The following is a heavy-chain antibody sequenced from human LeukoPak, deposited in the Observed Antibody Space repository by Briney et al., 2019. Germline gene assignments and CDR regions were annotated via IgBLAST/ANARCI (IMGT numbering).Heavy chain of an antibody. Sequence: GGSLRLSCAASGFTFSSYWMSWVRQAPGKGLEWVANIKQDGSEKYYVASVKGRFTISRDNAKNSLYLQMNSLRAEDTAVYYCAREMFCSGGSCYLGYYYGMDVWGQGTTVTVSS. CDR3: AREMFCSGGSCYLGYYYGMDV. V-gene: IGHV3-7*01. CDR1: GFTFSSYW. J-gene: IGHJ6*02. D-gene: IGHD2-15*01. CDR2: IKQDGSEK.